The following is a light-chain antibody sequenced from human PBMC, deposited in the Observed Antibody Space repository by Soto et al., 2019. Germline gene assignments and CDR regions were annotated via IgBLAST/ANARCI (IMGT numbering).Light chain of an antibody. CDR3: QRYGTSTT. V-gene: IGKV3-20*01. Sequence: EIVLTQSPGTQSLSPGERATLSCRASQRVPNSYLAWYQQKPGQAPRFLIYGASSRATGIPVRFSGSGSGTDFTFTISRLEPEDFAVFYCQRYGTSTTFGRGTKVDIK. CDR1: QRVPNSY. CDR2: GAS. J-gene: IGKJ1*01.